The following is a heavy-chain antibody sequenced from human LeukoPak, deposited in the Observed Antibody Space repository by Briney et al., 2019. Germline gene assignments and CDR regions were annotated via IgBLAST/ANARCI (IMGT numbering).Heavy chain of an antibody. CDR3: AAQPYDFWSERNWFDP. D-gene: IGHD3-3*01. J-gene: IGHJ5*02. Sequence: PGGSLRLSCAASGFTFSSYWMSWVRQAPGKGLEWVANIKQDGSEKYYVDSVKGRFTISRDNAKNSLYLQMNSLRAEDTAVYYCAAQPYDFWSERNWFDPWGQGTLVTVSS. CDR2: IKQDGSEK. CDR1: GFTFSSYW. V-gene: IGHV3-7*01.